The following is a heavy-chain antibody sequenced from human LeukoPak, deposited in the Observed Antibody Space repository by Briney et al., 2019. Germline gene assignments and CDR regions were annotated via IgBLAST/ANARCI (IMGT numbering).Heavy chain of an antibody. CDR1: GVTFSGSG. V-gene: IGHV3-73*01. CDR3: GKGEQRVITPGLDY. Sequence: SGGSLRLSCAASGVTFSGSGVHWVRQASGKGLEWVGRIRSKANSYATAFPASVKGRFTISRDDSKNTAYLQMNSLRAEDTAVYYCGKGEQRVITPGLDYWGQGTLVTVSS. CDR2: IRSKANSYAT. D-gene: IGHD4-23*01. J-gene: IGHJ4*02.